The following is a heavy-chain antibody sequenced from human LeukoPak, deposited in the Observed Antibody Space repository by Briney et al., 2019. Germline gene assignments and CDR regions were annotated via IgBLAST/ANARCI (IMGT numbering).Heavy chain of an antibody. CDR1: GFTINRYW. CDR3: ARDYSASGSLDY. J-gene: IGHJ4*02. Sequence: PGGSLRLSCADSGFTINRYWMNWVRQAPGKGLEWLANIKQDGGVTHYVDSVKGRFTISRDNAKNSVYLQMNSLRAEDTAVYYCARDYSASGSLDYWGQGPLATVS. D-gene: IGHD3-10*01. CDR2: IKQDGGVT. V-gene: IGHV3-7*01.